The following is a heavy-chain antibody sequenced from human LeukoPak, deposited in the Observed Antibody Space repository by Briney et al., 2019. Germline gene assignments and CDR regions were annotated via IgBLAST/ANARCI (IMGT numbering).Heavy chain of an antibody. CDR1: GFTFSTYE. Sequence: GGSLRLSCAASGFTFSTYETNWVRQAPGKGLEWVSYISSGGNTKYHADSVRGRFTISRDNAKNSLYLQMNSLRVEDTGVYYCAREHSYGYRDAFDIWGQGTMVTVSS. D-gene: IGHD5-18*01. CDR3: AREHSYGYRDAFDI. V-gene: IGHV3-48*03. CDR2: ISSGGNTK. J-gene: IGHJ3*02.